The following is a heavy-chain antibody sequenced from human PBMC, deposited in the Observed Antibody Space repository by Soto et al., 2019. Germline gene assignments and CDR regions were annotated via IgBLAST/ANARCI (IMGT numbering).Heavy chain of an antibody. CDR1: GFTFSSYA. V-gene: IGHV3-23*01. J-gene: IGHJ4*02. Sequence: EVQLLESGGGLVQPGGSLRLSCAASGFTFSSYAMNWVRQAPGKGLEWVSIIGVGGGDRYYPESVKGRFTISRDNSRDTLYLEMNSLRDEDTAVYYCARFRFGELVWGQGTLVTVSS. D-gene: IGHD3-10*01. CDR2: IGVGGGDR. CDR3: ARFRFGELV.